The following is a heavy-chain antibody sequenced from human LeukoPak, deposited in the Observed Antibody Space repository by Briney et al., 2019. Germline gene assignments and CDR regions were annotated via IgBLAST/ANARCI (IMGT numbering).Heavy chain of an antibody. V-gene: IGHV1-2*02. CDR3: ARAGDYYDILTGYLDY. D-gene: IGHD3-9*01. J-gene: IGHJ4*02. Sequence: ASVKVSCKASGYTFTGYYMHWVRQAPGQGLEWMGWINPNSGGTNYAQKFQGRVTMTRDTSISTAYMELSRLRSDDTAVYYCARAGDYYDILTGYLDYWGQGTLVTVSS. CDR2: INPNSGGT. CDR1: GYTFTGYY.